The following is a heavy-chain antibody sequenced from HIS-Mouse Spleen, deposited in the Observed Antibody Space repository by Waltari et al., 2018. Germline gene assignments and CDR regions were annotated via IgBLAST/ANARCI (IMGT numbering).Heavy chain of an antibody. CDR2: ISSSSSYI. D-gene: IGHD3-9*01. V-gene: IGHV3-21*01. Sequence: EVQLVESGGGLVKPGGSLRLSCAASGFTFSSYSMNWVRQAPGKGLEWFSSISSSSSYIYYADSVKGRLTISRDNAKNSLYLQMNSLRAEDTAVYYCASLYYDILTGYYRDYWGQGTLVTVSS. J-gene: IGHJ4*02. CDR3: ASLYYDILTGYYRDY. CDR1: GFTFSSYS.